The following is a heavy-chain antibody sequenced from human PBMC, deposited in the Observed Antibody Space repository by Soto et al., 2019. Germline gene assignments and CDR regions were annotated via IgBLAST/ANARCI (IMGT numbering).Heavy chain of an antibody. V-gene: IGHV1-18*01. CDR2: ISAYNGNT. Sequence: RASVKVSCKASGYTFTSYGISWVRQAPGQGLEWMGWISAYNGNTNYAQKLQGRVTMTTDTSTSTAYMELRSLRSDDTAVYYCARDRRRITIFGVPRGLWFDPWGKGTLVTVSS. CDR1: GYTFTSYG. J-gene: IGHJ5*02. CDR3: ARDRRRITIFGVPRGLWFDP. D-gene: IGHD3-3*01.